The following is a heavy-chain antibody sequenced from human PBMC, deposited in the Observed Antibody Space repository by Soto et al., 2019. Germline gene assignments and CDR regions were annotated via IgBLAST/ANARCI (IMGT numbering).Heavy chain of an antibody. V-gene: IGHV1-69*13. CDR1: GGTFSSYT. D-gene: IGHD5-18*01. Sequence: SVKVSCKASGGTFSSYTISWVRQAPGQGLEWMGGIIPIFGAANYAQKFQGRVTITADESTSTAYMELSSLRSEDTAVYYCARRGYSYGYGAFDIWGQGTMVTVSS. CDR2: IIPIFGAA. J-gene: IGHJ3*02. CDR3: ARRGYSYGYGAFDI.